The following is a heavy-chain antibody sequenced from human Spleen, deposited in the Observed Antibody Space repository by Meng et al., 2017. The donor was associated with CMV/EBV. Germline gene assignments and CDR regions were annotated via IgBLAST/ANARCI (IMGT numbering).Heavy chain of an antibody. V-gene: IGHV1-2*02. CDR3: ARAPLSGFDY. D-gene: IGHD3-10*01. J-gene: IGHJ4*02. CDR2: INPSNGVT. Sequence: VSCKASGYSFTGYFIHGVRQAPGQGLEWMGWINPSNGVTNFVREFQGRVTLTRDTSITTTYMELSGLRSDDTAVYYCARAPLSGFDYWGQGTLVTVSS. CDR1: GYSFTGYF.